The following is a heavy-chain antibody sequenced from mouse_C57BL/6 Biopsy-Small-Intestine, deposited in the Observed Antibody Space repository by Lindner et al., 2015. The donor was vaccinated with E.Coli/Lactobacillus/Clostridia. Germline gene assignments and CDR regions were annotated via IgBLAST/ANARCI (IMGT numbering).Heavy chain of an antibody. J-gene: IGHJ4*01. Sequence: VQLQESGGGLVQPKGSLKLSCAASGFSFNTYAMNWVRQAPGKGLEWVARIRSKGNNYATYYADSVKDRFTISRDDSESMLYLQMNNLKTEDTAMYYCVRQPLGDYYAMDYWGQGTSVTVSS. CDR1: GFSFNTYA. D-gene: IGHD4-1*01. V-gene: IGHV10-1*01. CDR2: IRSKGNNYAT. CDR3: VRQPLGDYYAMDY.